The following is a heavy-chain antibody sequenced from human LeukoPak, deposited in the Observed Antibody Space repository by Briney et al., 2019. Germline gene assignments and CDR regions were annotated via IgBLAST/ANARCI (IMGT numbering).Heavy chain of an antibody. J-gene: IGHJ5*02. V-gene: IGHV1-24*01. D-gene: IGHD3-10*01. CDR3: ARDSVLLWFGELLVDP. CDR1: GYTLTELS. CDR2: FDPEDGET. Sequence: ASVKVSCKVSGYTLTELSMHWVRQAPGKGLEWMGGFDPEDGETIYAQKFQGRVTMTTDTSTSTAYMELRSLRSDDTAVYYCARDSVLLWFGELLVDPWGQGTLVTVSS.